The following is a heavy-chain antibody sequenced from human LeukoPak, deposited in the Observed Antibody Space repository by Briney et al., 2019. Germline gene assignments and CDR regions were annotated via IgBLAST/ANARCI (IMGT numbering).Heavy chain of an antibody. CDR3: ARVTYYYDSSGYYYGNRSYYYFDY. Sequence: SETLSLTCTVSGGSISSGSFYWGWIRQPPGKGLEWIGSIYYRGSTFYNPSLTSRVTMSVDTPKNQLSLRLSSVTAADTAVYYCARVTYYYDSSGYYYGNRSYYYFDYWGQGTLVTVSS. CDR2: IYYRGST. CDR1: GGSISSGSFY. D-gene: IGHD3-22*01. J-gene: IGHJ4*02. V-gene: IGHV4-39*01.